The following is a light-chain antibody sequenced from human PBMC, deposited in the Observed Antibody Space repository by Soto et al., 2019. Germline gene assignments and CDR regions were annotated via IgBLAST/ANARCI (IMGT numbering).Light chain of an antibody. Sequence: QSVLTQPASMSGSPGQSITISCTGTGSDVRGNKYVSWYQHYPGKAPKLMISAVSNRPSGVSDRFSGSKSGDTASLTISGLQAEDESDYYCSAFTGTTYVFGTGTKLTVL. CDR2: AVS. CDR3: SAFTGTTYV. CDR1: GSDVRGNKY. V-gene: IGLV2-14*03. J-gene: IGLJ1*01.